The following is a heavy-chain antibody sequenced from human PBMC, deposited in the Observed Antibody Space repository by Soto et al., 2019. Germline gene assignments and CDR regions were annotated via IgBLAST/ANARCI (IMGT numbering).Heavy chain of an antibody. D-gene: IGHD3-3*01. V-gene: IGHV1-8*01. Sequence: ASVKVSCKASGYTFTSCDINWVRQATGQGLEWMGWMNPNSANTGYAQKFQGRVTMSRNTSISTAYMELSSLRSEDPAVYYCARLYYVFWSGSYGMDVWG. CDR1: GYTFTSCD. CDR2: MNPNSANT. J-gene: IGHJ6*04. CDR3: ARLYYVFWSGSYGMDV.